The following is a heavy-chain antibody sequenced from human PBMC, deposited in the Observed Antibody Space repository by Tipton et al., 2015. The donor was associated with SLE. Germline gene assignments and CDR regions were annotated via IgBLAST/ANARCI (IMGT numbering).Heavy chain of an antibody. CDR2: MKEDGTMI. D-gene: IGHD3-10*01. CDR3: MGGTLGSS. CDR1: GFTFSRYW. J-gene: IGHJ1*01. V-gene: IGHV3-7*01. Sequence: SLRLPCVGSGFTFSRYWMNWVRQVPGKGLEWVANMKEDGTMINYVDSVKGRFTISRDNVRNSVYLQMNSLRPEDSALYYCMGGTLGSSWGQRSLITVS.